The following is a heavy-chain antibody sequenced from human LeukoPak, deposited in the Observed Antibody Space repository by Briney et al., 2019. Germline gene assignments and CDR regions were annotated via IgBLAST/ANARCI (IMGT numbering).Heavy chain of an antibody. CDR1: GGSFSGYY. CDR2: INHSRST. Sequence: RPSETLSLTCAVYGGSFSGYYWSWIRQPPGKGLEWIGEINHSRSTNYNPSLKSRVTISVDTSKNQFSLKLSSVTAADTAVYYCARGALLGYCSGGSCKDFDYWGQGTLVTVSS. J-gene: IGHJ4*02. D-gene: IGHD2-15*01. CDR3: ARGALLGYCSGGSCKDFDY. V-gene: IGHV4-34*01.